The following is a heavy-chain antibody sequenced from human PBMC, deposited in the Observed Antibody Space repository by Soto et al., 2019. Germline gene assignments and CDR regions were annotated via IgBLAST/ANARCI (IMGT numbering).Heavy chain of an antibody. J-gene: IGHJ6*02. D-gene: IGHD3-3*01. Sequence: QVQLQESGPGLVKPSQTLSLTCTVSGGSISSGGYYWSWIRQHPGKGLEWIGYIYYSGSTYYNPSLKRRVTISVDTSKNQFSLKLSSVTAADTAVYYCARGPIFGGVGGMDVWGQGTTVTVSS. CDR2: IYYSGST. CDR3: ARGPIFGGVGGMDV. CDR1: GGSISSGGYY. V-gene: IGHV4-31*03.